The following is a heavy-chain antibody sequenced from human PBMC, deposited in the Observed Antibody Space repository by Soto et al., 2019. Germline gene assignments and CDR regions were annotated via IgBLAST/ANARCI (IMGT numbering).Heavy chain of an antibody. CDR1: GFTFSSYW. CDR2: IKQDGSEK. CDR3: ARGIRPYYYDPSYYFDY. Sequence: GGSLRLSCAASGFTFSSYWMSWVRQAPGKGLEWVANIKQDGSEKYYVDSVKGRFTISRDNAKNSLYLQMNSLRAEDTAVYYCARGIRPYYYDPSYYFDYWGQGTLV. J-gene: IGHJ4*02. V-gene: IGHV3-7*01. D-gene: IGHD3-22*01.